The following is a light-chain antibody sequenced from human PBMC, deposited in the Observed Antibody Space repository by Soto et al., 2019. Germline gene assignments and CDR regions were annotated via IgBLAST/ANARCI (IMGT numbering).Light chain of an antibody. CDR3: QQYGSSPRT. CDR1: QSVGSD. Sequence: EIVMTQSPATLSVSPGERATLSCRASQSVGSDLAWYQQKRGQAPRLLIHDASSRATGIPDRFSGSGSGTDFTLTISRLEPEDFAVYYCQQYGSSPRTFGQGTRVEVK. V-gene: IGKV3-20*01. J-gene: IGKJ1*01. CDR2: DAS.